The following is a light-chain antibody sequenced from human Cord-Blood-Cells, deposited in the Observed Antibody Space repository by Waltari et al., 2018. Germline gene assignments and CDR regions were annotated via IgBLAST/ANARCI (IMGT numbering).Light chain of an antibody. CDR3: CSYAGSYTVV. CDR2: DVS. V-gene: IGLV2-11*01. CDR1: SSDVCGYNY. Sequence: QSALTQPRSVSGSPGQSVPLSCTGTSSDVCGYNYVSWYQQPPGKAPKLMIYDVSKRPSGVPDRFSGSKSGNTASLTISGLQAEDEADYYCCSYAGSYTVVFGGGTKLTVL. J-gene: IGLJ2*01.